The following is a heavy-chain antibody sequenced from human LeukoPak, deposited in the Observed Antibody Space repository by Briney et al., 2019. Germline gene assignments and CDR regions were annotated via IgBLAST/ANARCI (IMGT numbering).Heavy chain of an antibody. D-gene: IGHD3-10*01. J-gene: IGHJ3*02. Sequence: GGPLRLSCAASGFTFSSYATSWVRQAPGKGLEWVSAISGIGGSTYYADAVKGRFTISRDNSKNTLDMPMNTLGDEDTAVYYCEKKNAGSGSYYIRPDAFAIWGQGTMV. CDR2: ISGIGGST. V-gene: IGHV3-23*01. CDR3: EKKNAGSGSYYIRPDAFAI. CDR1: GFTFSSYA.